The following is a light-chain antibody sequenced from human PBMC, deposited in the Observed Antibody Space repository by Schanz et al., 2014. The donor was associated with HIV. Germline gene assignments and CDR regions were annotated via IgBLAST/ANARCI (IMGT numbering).Light chain of an antibody. J-gene: IGLJ3*02. CDR1: SGHSTYA. CDR3: EAWDRNTRV. Sequence: QPVLTQSPSASASLGASVKLTCTLSSGHSTYAIAWHQQQPEKGPRFLMNLNSDGSHNKGDGIPDRFSGTSSGAERYLTISSLQSEDEAHYYCEAWDRNTRVFGGGTKLTVL. CDR2: LNSDGSH. V-gene: IGLV4-69*01.